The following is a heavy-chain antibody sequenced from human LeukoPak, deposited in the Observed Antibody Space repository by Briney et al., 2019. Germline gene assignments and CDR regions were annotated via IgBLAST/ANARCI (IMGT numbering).Heavy chain of an antibody. CDR3: ATGQYCSGGSCYSAGYYFDY. CDR1: GYTLTELS. CDR2: FDPEDGET. Sequence: GASVKVSCKVSGYTLTELSMHWVRQAPGKGLEWMGGFDPEDGETIYAQKFQGRVTMTEDTSTDTAYMELSSLRSEDTAVYYCATGQYCSGGSCYSAGYYFDYWGQGTLVTVSS. J-gene: IGHJ4*02. D-gene: IGHD2-15*01. V-gene: IGHV1-24*01.